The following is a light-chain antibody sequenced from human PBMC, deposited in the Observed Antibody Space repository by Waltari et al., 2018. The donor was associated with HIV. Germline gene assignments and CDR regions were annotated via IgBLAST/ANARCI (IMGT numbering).Light chain of an antibody. V-gene: IGLV1-44*01. CDR1: SSNIGSDA. J-gene: IGLJ2*01. CDR2: SND. Sequence: QSVLTQPPSASGTPGQRVTISCSGRSSNIGSDAVNWYQQFPGTAPKVLIYSNDRRPSGVPDRFSGSKSGTSASLAINGLQSEDEADYYCVVWDARLNGLVFGGGTKLTVL. CDR3: VVWDARLNGLV.